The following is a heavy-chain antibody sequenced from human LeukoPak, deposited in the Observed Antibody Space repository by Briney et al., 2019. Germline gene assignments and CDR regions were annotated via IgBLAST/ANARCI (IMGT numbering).Heavy chain of an antibody. J-gene: IGHJ3*02. V-gene: IGHV3-74*01. CDR1: GFTFSSYW. Sequence: GGSLRLSCAASGFTFSSYWMHWVRQAPGKGLVWVSHINSDGSSTTYADSVKGRFTISRDNAKNSLYLQMNSLRAEDMALHYCAKDMGSSWYDAFDIWGQGTMVTVSS. CDR2: INSDGSST. CDR3: AKDMGSSWYDAFDI. D-gene: IGHD6-13*01.